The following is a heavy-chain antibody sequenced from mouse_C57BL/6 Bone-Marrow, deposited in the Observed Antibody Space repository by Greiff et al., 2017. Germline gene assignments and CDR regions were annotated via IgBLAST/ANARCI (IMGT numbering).Heavy chain of an antibody. CDR3: ARRANWDYARDY. CDR1: GFTFTDYY. V-gene: IGHV7-3*01. CDR2: IRNKANGYTT. J-gene: IGHJ4*01. D-gene: IGHD4-1*01. Sequence: EVMLVESGGGLVQPGGSLSLSCAASGFTFTDYYMSWVRQPPGKALEWLGFIRNKANGYTTEYSASVKGRFTISRDNSQSILYLQMNALRAEDSATYYCARRANWDYARDYWGQGTSVTVSP.